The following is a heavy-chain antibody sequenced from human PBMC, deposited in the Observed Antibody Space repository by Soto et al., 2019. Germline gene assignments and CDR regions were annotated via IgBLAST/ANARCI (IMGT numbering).Heavy chain of an antibody. CDR3: ASFTGELPVDY. D-gene: IGHD1-26*01. CDR1: GFTFSSYA. J-gene: IGHJ4*02. CDR2: ISYDGSNK. V-gene: IGHV3-30-3*01. Sequence: QVQLVESGGGVVQPGRSLRLSCEASGFTFSSYAMHWVRQAPGKGLEWVAVISYDGSNKYYADSVKGRFTISRDNSKNTLYLQMNSLRAEDAAVYYCASFTGELPVDYWGQGTLVTVSS.